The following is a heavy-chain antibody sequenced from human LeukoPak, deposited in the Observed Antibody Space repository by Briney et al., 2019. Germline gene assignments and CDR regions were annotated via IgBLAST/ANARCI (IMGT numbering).Heavy chain of an antibody. CDR2: IYYSGST. CDR1: GGSISSSSYY. Sequence: PSETLSLTCTVSGGSISSSSYYWGWIRQPPGKGLEWIGSIYYSGSTYYNPSLKSRVTISVDTSKNQFSLKLSSVTAADTAVYYCARGWGIMGATMVFDYWGQGTLVTVSS. J-gene: IGHJ4*02. D-gene: IGHD1-26*01. CDR3: ARGWGIMGATMVFDY. V-gene: IGHV4-39*07.